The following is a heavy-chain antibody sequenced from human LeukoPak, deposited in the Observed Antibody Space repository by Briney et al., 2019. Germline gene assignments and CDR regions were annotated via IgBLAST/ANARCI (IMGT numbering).Heavy chain of an antibody. CDR2: INHSGST. CDR3: ARGPSYSSGWYVFDY. V-gene: IGHV4-34*01. J-gene: IGHJ4*02. CDR1: GGSFSGYY. Sequence: PSETLSLTCAVYGGSFSGYYWSWIRQPPGKGLEWIGEINHSGSTNYNPSLKSRVTISVDTSKNQFPLKLSSVTAADTAVYYCARGPSYSSGWYVFDYWGQGTLVTVSS. D-gene: IGHD6-19*01.